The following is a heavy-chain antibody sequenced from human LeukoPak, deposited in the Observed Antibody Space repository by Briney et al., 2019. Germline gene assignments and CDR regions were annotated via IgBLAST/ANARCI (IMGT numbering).Heavy chain of an antibody. V-gene: IGHV3-23*01. Sequence: PGRSLRLAFAASAFSFSSDAMSWVHQAPGKGLEWVLAISGSGGSTYYAAAVKRRFTIPRDNSKNTLYLQMNSLRAEETAVYYCATHVYYDSSGYHRGGDYWGKGTLVTVSS. CDR1: AFSFSSDA. CDR2: ISGSGGST. D-gene: IGHD3-22*01. CDR3: ATHVYYDSSGYHRGGDY. J-gene: IGHJ4*02.